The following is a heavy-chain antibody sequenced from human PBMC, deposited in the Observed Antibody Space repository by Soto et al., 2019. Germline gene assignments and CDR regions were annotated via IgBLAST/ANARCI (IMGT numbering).Heavy chain of an antibody. J-gene: IGHJ4*02. D-gene: IGHD2-2*01. Sequence: SVKVSCKASGGTFSSYAISWVRQAPGQGLEWMGGIIPIFGTANYAQKFQGRVTITADESTSTAYMELNRLTSDDTAVFYCARQSCGSTSCFYDYWGPGTLVTVSS. V-gene: IGHV1-69*13. CDR3: ARQSCGSTSCFYDY. CDR2: IIPIFGTA. CDR1: GGTFSSYA.